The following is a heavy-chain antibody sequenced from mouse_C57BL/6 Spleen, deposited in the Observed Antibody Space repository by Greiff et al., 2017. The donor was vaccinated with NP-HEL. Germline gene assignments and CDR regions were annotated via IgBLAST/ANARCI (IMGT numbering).Heavy chain of an antibody. CDR1: GYTFTSYW. J-gene: IGHJ2*01. CDR2: IDPSDSYT. Sequence: QVQLKQPGAELVRPGASVKLSCKASGYTFTSYWMHWVKQRPGQGLEWIGVIDPSDSYTNYNQKFKGKATLTVDKSSSTAYMELRSLTSEDSAVKDCARTRGNPYVELDYWGQGTTLTVSS. V-gene: IGHV1-59*01. CDR3: ARTRGNPYVELDY. D-gene: IGHD2-13*01.